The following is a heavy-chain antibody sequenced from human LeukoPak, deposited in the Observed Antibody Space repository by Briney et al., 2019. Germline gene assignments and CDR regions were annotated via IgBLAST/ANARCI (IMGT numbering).Heavy chain of an antibody. Sequence: ASVQVSCKASGYTFTDYGITWVRQAPGQGLEGMGWISARNGNTNYSQRLQGRVTMTTDTSTSTAYMELRSLTSDDTAVYYCARDHALWSDCFDYWGQGTLVTVSS. CDR2: ISARNGNT. CDR3: ARDHALWSDCFDY. V-gene: IGHV1-18*01. CDR1: GYTFTDYG. D-gene: IGHD2/OR15-2a*01. J-gene: IGHJ4*02.